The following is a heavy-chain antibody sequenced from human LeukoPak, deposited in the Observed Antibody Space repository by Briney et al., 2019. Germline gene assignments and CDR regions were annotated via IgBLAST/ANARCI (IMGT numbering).Heavy chain of an antibody. CDR2: SRNKASSYTT. CDR1: GFKFSDHY. J-gene: IGHJ6*02. CDR3: GRIAISANNGMDV. V-gene: IGHV3-72*01. D-gene: IGHD1/OR15-1a*01. Sequence: GGSQRLSCAASGFKFSDHYIDWVRQAPGKGLEWVGRSRNKASSYTTGYAASVEGRFTISRDVSESSLYLQMNSLRTEDTAVYYCGRIAISANNGMDVWGQGTTVTVSS.